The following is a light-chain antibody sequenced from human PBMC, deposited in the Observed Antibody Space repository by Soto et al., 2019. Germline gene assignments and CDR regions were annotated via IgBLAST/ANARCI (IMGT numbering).Light chain of an antibody. CDR2: DVC. V-gene: IGKV1-5*01. CDR3: QQYDYSRT. CDR1: QSSAAP. J-gene: IGKJ1*01. Sequence: DVQMTQSPSTLSASVGDSVTITCRASQSSAAPLPWYQLKPGEAPKLLSYDVCNLENGVPSRFSGSGSGTEFSLTIRSLHPDDFATYYCQQYDYSRTFGQGTKVEIK.